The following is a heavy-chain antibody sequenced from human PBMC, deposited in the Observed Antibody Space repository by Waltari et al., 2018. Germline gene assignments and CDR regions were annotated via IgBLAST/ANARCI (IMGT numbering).Heavy chain of an antibody. CDR2: VRGYKGDT. Sequence: QVQLVQSGAEVRKPGASVKVSCKASGYTFSNYGIAWVRQAPGQGLEWMGWVRGYKGDTKYARECEGRRTVTTNTSTNTAHMELRSLRSDDTAVYYCARLYDSSAYYNTYLDPWGQGALVTVSS. J-gene: IGHJ5*02. D-gene: IGHD3-22*01. CDR3: ARLYDSSAYYNTYLDP. V-gene: IGHV1-18*01. CDR1: GYTFSNYG.